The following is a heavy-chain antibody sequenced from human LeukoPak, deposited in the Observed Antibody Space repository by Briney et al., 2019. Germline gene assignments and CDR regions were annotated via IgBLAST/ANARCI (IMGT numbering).Heavy chain of an antibody. Sequence: GASVKVSCKAFGYTFTSNYMHWVRQAPGQGLEWMGGIIPIFGTANYAQKFQGRVTITADKSTSTAYMELSSLRSEDTAVYYCARGRGYSYGFPYYYYMDVWGKGTTVTVSS. CDR2: IIPIFGTA. D-gene: IGHD5-18*01. CDR3: ARGRGYSYGFPYYYYMDV. V-gene: IGHV1-69*06. CDR1: GYTFTSNY. J-gene: IGHJ6*03.